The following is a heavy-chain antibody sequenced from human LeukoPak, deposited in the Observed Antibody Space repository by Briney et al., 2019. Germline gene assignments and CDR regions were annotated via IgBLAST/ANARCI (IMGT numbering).Heavy chain of an antibody. V-gene: IGHV1-18*01. D-gene: IGHD3-10*02. Sequence: WASVKVSCKASGYTFINYGFSWVRQAPGQGLEWMGWISAFNTNTKYAQKLQDRVTLTTDRSTSTAYMELRSLRSDDTAVYYCAXXXXXPMFDYSYYGMDVWGQGTTVTVSS. CDR3: AXXXXXPMFDYSYYGMDV. CDR1: GYTFINYG. CDR2: ISAFNTNT. J-gene: IGHJ6*02.